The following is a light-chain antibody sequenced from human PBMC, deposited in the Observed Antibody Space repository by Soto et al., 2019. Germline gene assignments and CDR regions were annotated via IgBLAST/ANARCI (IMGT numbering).Light chain of an antibody. Sequence: NFMLTQPHSVSESPGKTVTISCTRSSGSIASNYVQWYQQRPGSAPTTVIYEDNQRPSGVPARFSGSIDSSSNSASLTISGLKTEDEADDYCQSYDSSNWVFGGGTKRTVL. V-gene: IGLV6-57*04. CDR1: SGSIASNY. CDR3: QSYDSSNWV. CDR2: EDN. J-gene: IGLJ3*02.